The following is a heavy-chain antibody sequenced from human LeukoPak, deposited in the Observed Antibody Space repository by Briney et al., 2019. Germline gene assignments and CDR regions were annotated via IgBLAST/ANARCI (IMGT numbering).Heavy chain of an antibody. CDR2: INHSGST. Sequence: PSETLSLTCAVCGGSFSGYYWSWIRQPPGKGLEWIGEINHSGSTNYNPSLKSRVTISVDTSKNQFSLKLSSVTAADTAVYYCATKHRSGWYGYWGQGTLVTVSS. J-gene: IGHJ4*02. CDR3: ATKHRSGWYGY. CDR1: GGSFSGYY. D-gene: IGHD6-19*01. V-gene: IGHV4-34*01.